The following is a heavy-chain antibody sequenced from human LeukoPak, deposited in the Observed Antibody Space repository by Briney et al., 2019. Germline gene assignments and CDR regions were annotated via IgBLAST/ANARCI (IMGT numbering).Heavy chain of an antibody. D-gene: IGHD6-13*01. Sequence: GGSLRLSCAASGFTFDDYAMHWVRQAPGKGLEWVSGISWNSGRIGYADSVKGRFTISRDNAKNSLYLQMNSLRAEDTALYYCAKDIAAAGLDDAFDIWGQGTLVTVSS. CDR3: AKDIAAAGLDDAFDI. CDR1: GFTFDDYA. J-gene: IGHJ3*02. CDR2: ISWNSGRI. V-gene: IGHV3-9*01.